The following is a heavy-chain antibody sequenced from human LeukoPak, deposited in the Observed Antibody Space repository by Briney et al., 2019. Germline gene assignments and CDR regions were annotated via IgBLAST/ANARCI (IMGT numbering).Heavy chain of an antibody. CDR2: IIPMFGTA. CDR3: ATRYYDILTGYYEEYYFDY. CDR1: GGTFSSYA. V-gene: IGHV1-69*06. Sequence: ASVKVSCKASGGTFSSYAISWVRQAPGQGLEWMGGIIPMFGTANYAQKFQGRVTITADKSTSTAYMELSSLRSEDTAVYYCATRYYDILTGYYEEYYFDYWGQGTLVTVSS. D-gene: IGHD3-9*01. J-gene: IGHJ4*02.